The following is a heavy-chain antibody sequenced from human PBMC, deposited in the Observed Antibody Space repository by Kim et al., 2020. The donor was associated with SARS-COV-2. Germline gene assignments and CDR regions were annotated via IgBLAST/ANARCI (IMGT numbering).Heavy chain of an antibody. CDR2: IYYSGST. V-gene: IGHV4-39*01. Sequence: SETLSLTCTVSGGSISSSTYYWGWIRQPPGKGLEWIGNIYYSGSTYYNPSLKSRLTISIDTSKNQFSLRLRSLTAADTAMYYCADAIWSDYNKVPWYYWGQGTLVTVSS. D-gene: IGHD3-3*01. CDR1: GGSISSSTYY. CDR3: ADAIWSDYNKVPWYY. J-gene: IGHJ4*02.